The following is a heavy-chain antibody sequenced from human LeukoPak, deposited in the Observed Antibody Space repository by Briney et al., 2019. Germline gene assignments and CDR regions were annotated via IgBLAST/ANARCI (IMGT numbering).Heavy chain of an antibody. Sequence: TGGSLRLSCAASGFTFSTYSMNWVRQAPGKRLECVSYISSSGNTTYHADSVKGRFTISRDNAKNSLYLQMSSLRAEDTAVYYCARDGGSSWYFDYWGQGTLVTVSS. J-gene: IGHJ4*02. D-gene: IGHD6-13*01. CDR3: ARDGGSSWYFDY. V-gene: IGHV3-48*04. CDR1: GFTFSTYS. CDR2: ISSSGNTT.